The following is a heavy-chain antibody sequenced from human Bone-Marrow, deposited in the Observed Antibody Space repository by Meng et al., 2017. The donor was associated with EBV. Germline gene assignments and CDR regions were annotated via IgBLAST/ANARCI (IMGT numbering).Heavy chain of an antibody. CDR2: IYDTGTT. CDR3: AKSRSSTPGIVDD. Sequence: QVQLKGSGPGLVKPSEPLSLTCVVSGVSVNSGTYHWSWIRQSPGKGLEWIGYIYDTGTTIYNPSLNSRVTILLETSKNQFSLRLHSVTTADTAVYYCAKSRSSTPGIVDDWGQGTLVTVSS. J-gene: IGHJ4*02. CDR1: GVSVNSGTYH. D-gene: IGHD3-10*01. V-gene: IGHV4-61*01.